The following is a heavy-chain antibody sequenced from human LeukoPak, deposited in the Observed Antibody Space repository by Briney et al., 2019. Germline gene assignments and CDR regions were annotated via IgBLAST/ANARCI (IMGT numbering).Heavy chain of an antibody. Sequence: GASVKVSCKASGYTFTGYYMHWVRQAPGQGLERMGWINPNSGGTNYAQKFQGWVTMTRDTSISTAYMELSRLRSDDTAVYYCARDKRIAVAADPSYYYYYGMDVWGQGTTVTVSS. D-gene: IGHD6-19*01. V-gene: IGHV1-2*04. J-gene: IGHJ6*02. CDR1: GYTFTGYY. CDR2: INPNSGGT. CDR3: ARDKRIAVAADPSYYYYYGMDV.